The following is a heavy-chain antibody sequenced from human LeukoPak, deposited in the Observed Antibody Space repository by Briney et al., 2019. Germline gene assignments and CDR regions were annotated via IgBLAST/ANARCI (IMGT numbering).Heavy chain of an antibody. CDR2: IYYSGST. J-gene: IGHJ6*03. D-gene: IGHD4-23*01. Sequence: SQTLSLTCTVSGGSISSGDYYWSWIRQPPGKGLEWIGYIYYSGSTNYNPSLKSRVTISVDTSKNQFSLKLSSVTAADTAVYYCARTYYGGNYMDVWGKGTTVTVSS. CDR3: ARTYYGGNYMDV. V-gene: IGHV4-30-4*08. CDR1: GGSISSGDYY.